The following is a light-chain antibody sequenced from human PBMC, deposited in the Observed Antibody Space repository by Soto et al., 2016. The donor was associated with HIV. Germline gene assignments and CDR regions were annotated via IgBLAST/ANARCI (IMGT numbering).Light chain of an antibody. J-gene: IGLJ2*01. CDR1: SIRSKS. V-gene: IGLV3-21*02. CDR3: QVWDSASGHVV. CDR2: DDS. Sequence: SYALTQPPSVSVAPGQTARITCEGNSIRSKSVHWYQQRPGQAPVLVVFDDSDRPSDIPDRFSGSKSGNTATLTISRVEAGDEADYYCQVWDSASGHVVFGGGTKLPVL.